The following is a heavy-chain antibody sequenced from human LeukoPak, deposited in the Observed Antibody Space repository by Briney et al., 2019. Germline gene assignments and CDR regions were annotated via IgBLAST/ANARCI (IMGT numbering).Heavy chain of an antibody. V-gene: IGHV3-23*01. CDR2: ISSGGNT. CDR3: AKRLSYNFDY. D-gene: IGHD2-2*01. CDR1: GFTFSSYA. J-gene: IGHJ4*02. Sequence: GGSLRLSCAASGFTFSSYAMSWVRQAPGKGLEWVSAISSGGNTYYADSVKGRFTISRDNSKNTLYLQMNSLRAEDTAVYYCAKRLSYNFDYWGQGTLVTV.